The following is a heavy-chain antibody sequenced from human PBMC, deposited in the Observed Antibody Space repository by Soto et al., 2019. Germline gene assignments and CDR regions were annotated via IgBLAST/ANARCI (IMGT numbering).Heavy chain of an antibody. Sequence: ASVKVSCKASGGTFSSDAIIWVRQAPGQGLAGMGGIIPIFGTANYAQKFQGRVTITADESTSTAYMELSSLRSEDTAVSYCARSGTSYDILTGYRPYSYYATDVWGQGTTVTVSS. CDR2: IIPIFGTA. CDR1: GGTFSSDA. J-gene: IGHJ6*02. CDR3: ARSGTSYDILTGYRPYSYYATDV. D-gene: IGHD3-9*01. V-gene: IGHV1-69*13.